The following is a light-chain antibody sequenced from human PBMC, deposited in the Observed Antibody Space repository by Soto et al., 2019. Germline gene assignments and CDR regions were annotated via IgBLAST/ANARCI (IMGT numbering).Light chain of an antibody. CDR2: EVS. Sequence: QSALTQPASVSGSPGQSITISCTGTSSDVGGYNSVSWYQQHPGKAPKLMIYEVSNRPSGVSNRFSGSKSGNTASLTISGLQTEDEAYYYCTSYTNRITFESVFXTGTKVTVL. V-gene: IGLV2-14*01. CDR3: TSYTNRITFESV. CDR1: SSDVGGYNS. J-gene: IGLJ1*01.